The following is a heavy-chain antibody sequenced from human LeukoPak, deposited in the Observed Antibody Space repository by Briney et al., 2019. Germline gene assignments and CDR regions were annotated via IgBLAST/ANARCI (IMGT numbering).Heavy chain of an antibody. J-gene: IGHJ4*02. D-gene: IGHD3-22*01. V-gene: IGHV3-9*01. CDR2: ISFNSGGI. CDR3: AKVPLIYDSSGNYFDY. CDR1: GFTFDDYA. Sequence: GGSLRLSCAASGFTFDDYAMHWVRQAPGKGLEWVSGISFNSGGIGYADSVKGRFTISRDNAKKSLYLQMNSLRAEDTALYYCAKVPLIYDSSGNYFDYWGQGTLVTVSS.